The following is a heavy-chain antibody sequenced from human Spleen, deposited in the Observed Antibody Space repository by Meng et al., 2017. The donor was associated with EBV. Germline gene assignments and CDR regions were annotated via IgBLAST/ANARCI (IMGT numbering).Heavy chain of an antibody. D-gene: IGHD1-26*01. CDR2: IYNTGST. CDR1: GDSVNNGGYY. V-gene: IGHV4-61*08. CDR3: ARDSGSYPDY. J-gene: IGHJ4*02. Sequence: QVQLQESGPGLVKPSESLSLTCSVSGDSVNNGGYYWSWIRQPPGKGLECIGYIYNTGSTNYNPSLKSRLTISLDTSKNQFSLKLNSVTAADTAVYYCARDSGSYPDYWGQGTLVTVSS.